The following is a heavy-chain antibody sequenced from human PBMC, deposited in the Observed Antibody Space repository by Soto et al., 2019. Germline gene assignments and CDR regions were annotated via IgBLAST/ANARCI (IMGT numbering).Heavy chain of an antibody. Sequence: SVKVSCKASGGTFSSYAISWVRQAPGQGLEWMGGIIPIFGTANYAQKFQGRVTITADESTSTAYMELSSLRSEDTAVYYCASMSPPPPRGVGEGYYYYGMDVWGQGTTVTVSS. CDR3: ASMSPPPPRGVGEGYYYYGMDV. CDR2: IIPIFGTA. J-gene: IGHJ6*02. V-gene: IGHV1-69*13. CDR1: GGTFSSYA. D-gene: IGHD3-10*01.